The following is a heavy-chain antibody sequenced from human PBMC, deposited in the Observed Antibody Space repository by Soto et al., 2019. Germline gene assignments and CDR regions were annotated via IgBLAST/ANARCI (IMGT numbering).Heavy chain of an antibody. CDR1: GFTFSSYA. D-gene: IGHD2-15*01. J-gene: IGHJ4*02. V-gene: IGHV3-30-3*01. CDR2: ISYDGSNK. CDR3: ARVVAGPLWCLDY. Sequence: QVQLVESGGGVVQPGRSLRLSCAASGFTFSSYAMHWVRQAPGKGLEWVAVISYDGSNKYYADSVKGRFTISRDNSKNAVYVQMKSLRAEHTAVYYCARVVAGPLWCLDYRGQGTLVTVFS.